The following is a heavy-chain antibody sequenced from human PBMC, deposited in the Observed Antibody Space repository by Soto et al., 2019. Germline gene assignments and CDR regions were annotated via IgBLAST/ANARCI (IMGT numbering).Heavy chain of an antibody. Sequence: QITLKESGPTLVKPTQTLTLTCTFSGFSLSTSGVGVGWIRQPPGKALEWLALIYWDDDKRYSPSLKSRLTITNDTSKTQVVLTMTNMDPVDTATYYCALTYYGSGSYYNVRWFDPWGQGTLVTVSS. CDR3: ALTYYGSGSYYNVRWFDP. D-gene: IGHD3-10*01. CDR1: GFSLSTSGVG. J-gene: IGHJ5*02. V-gene: IGHV2-5*02. CDR2: IYWDDDK.